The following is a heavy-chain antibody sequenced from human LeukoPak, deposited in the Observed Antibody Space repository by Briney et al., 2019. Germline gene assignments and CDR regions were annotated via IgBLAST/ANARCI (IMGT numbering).Heavy chain of an antibody. CDR3: ATRSYF. J-gene: IGHJ4*02. Sequence: GGSLRLSCAAPGLTFKNFALNWVGQAQGKGLEWVSSISGSGGSTYYADSVKGRFTISRDNSKNTLYLQMNSLRVEDTAVYYCATRSYFGGQGTLVTVSS. CDR2: ISGSGGST. CDR1: GLTFKNFA. D-gene: IGHD2/OR15-2a*01. V-gene: IGHV3-23*01.